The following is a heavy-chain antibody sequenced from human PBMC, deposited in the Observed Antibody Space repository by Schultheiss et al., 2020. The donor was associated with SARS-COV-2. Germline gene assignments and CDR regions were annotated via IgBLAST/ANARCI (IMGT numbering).Heavy chain of an antibody. D-gene: IGHD6-25*01. J-gene: IGHJ5*02. CDR1: GGSISSYY. Sequence: SETLSLTCTVSGGSISSYYWSWIRQHPGKGLEWIGYIYYSGSTYYNPSLKCRVTMSVDTSKNQFSLKLSSVTAADTAVYYCARDSKSSGGAFWFDPWGQGTLVTVSS. V-gene: IGHV4-59*12. CDR3: ARDSKSSGGAFWFDP. CDR2: IYYSGST.